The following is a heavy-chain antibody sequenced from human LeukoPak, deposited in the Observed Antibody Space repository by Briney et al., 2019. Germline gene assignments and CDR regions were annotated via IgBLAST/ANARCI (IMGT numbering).Heavy chain of an antibody. D-gene: IGHD6-6*01. Sequence: SGTLSLTCAVSGGSISSSDWWSWVRQPPGKGLEWIGEIYHSGSTNYNPSLKSRVTISVDKSKNQFSLKLSSVTAADTAVYYCAVEYSSSSTFDYWGQGTLVTVSS. CDR3: AVEYSSSSTFDY. CDR1: GGSISSSDW. J-gene: IGHJ4*02. CDR2: IYHSGST. V-gene: IGHV4-4*02.